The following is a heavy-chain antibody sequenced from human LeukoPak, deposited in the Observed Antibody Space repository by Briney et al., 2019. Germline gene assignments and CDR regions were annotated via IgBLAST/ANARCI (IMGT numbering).Heavy chain of an antibody. CDR2: INHSGST. V-gene: IGHV4-34*01. J-gene: IGHJ4*02. CDR3: ARVSWSGYSYGYDFDY. CDR1: GGSFSGYY. Sequence: SETLSLTCAVYGGSFSGYYWSWIRQPPGKGLEWIGEINHSGSTNYNPSLKSRVTISVDTSKNQFSLKLSSVTAADTAVYYCARVSWSGYSYGYDFDYWGQGTMVTVSS. D-gene: IGHD5-18*01.